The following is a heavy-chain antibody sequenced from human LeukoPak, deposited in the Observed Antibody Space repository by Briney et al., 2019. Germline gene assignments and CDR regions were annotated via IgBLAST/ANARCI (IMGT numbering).Heavy chain of an antibody. CDR3: AKEGVSSGYYYDGRGGGIDY. CDR2: ISWDGGST. J-gene: IGHJ4*02. V-gene: IGHV3-43*01. D-gene: IGHD3-22*01. Sequence: PGRSLRLSCAASGFTFDDYTMHWVRQAPGKGLEWVSLISWDGGSTYYADSVKGRFTISRDNSKNSLYLQMNSLRTEDTALYYCAKEGVSSGYYYDGRGGGIDYWGQGTLVTVSS. CDR1: GFTFDDYT.